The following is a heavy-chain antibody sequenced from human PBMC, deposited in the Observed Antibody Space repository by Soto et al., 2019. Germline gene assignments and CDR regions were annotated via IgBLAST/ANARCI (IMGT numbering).Heavy chain of an antibody. CDR3: ARVVEMATATLYYYYGMDV. D-gene: IGHD5-18*01. J-gene: IGHJ6*02. CDR2: INPSGGST. CDR1: GYTFTSYY. V-gene: IGHV1-46*03. Sequence: GASVKVSCKASGYTFTSYYMHWVRQAPGQGLEWMGIINPSGGSTSYAQKFQGRVTMTRDTSTSTVYMELSSLRSEDTAVYYCARVVEMATATLYYYYGMDVWGQGTTVTVSS.